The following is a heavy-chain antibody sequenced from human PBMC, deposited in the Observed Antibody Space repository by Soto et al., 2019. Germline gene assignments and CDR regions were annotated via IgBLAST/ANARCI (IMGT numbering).Heavy chain of an antibody. CDR1: GFTFTNAW. CDR2: IKSKSDGGTI. Sequence: PGGSLRLSCAASGFTFTNAWMTWVRQGPGKGLEWVGRIKSKSDGGTIDYAAPVKGRFTISRDESHSTLHLQMSSLKTDDTGVYFCAASVSTPGAFDYWGQGILVTVSS. J-gene: IGHJ4*02. V-gene: IGHV3-15*01. D-gene: IGHD2-8*02. CDR3: AASVSTPGAFDY.